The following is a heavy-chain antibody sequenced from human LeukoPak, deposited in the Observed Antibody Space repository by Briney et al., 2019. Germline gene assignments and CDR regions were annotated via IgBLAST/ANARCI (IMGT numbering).Heavy chain of an antibody. Sequence: ASVKVSCKVFGYIFRSYGISWVRQAPGHGLEWLGWINPYDGKINYGQNFQGRVTVTADTSTSTAYMELRSLRSDDTAVYFCARDIAYNMDVWGKGTTVTVSS. CDR2: INPYDGKI. V-gene: IGHV1-18*01. J-gene: IGHJ6*03. CDR1: GYIFRSYG. CDR3: ARDIAYNMDV. D-gene: IGHD6-13*01.